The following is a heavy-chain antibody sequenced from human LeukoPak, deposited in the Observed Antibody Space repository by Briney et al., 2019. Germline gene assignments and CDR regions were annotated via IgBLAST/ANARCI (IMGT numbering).Heavy chain of an antibody. Sequence: GGSLRLSCAASRFTVSSNYMSWVRQAPGKGLEWVSVIYSGGSTYYADSVKGRFTISRDNSKNTLYLQMNSLRAEDTAVYYCARDKDCGGDCYHDYWGQGTLVTVSS. D-gene: IGHD2-21*02. CDR1: RFTVSSNY. CDR2: IYSGGST. J-gene: IGHJ4*02. V-gene: IGHV3-66*01. CDR3: ARDKDCGGDCYHDY.